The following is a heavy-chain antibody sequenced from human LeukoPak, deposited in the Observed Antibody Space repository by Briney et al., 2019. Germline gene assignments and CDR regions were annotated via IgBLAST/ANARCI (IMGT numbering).Heavy chain of an antibody. D-gene: IGHD6-6*01. V-gene: IGHV4-39*07. CDR2: IYYSGST. Sequence: SETLSLTCTVSGGSISSSSYYWGWIRQPPGKGLEWIGSIYYSGSTYYNPSLKSRVTISVDTSKNQFSLKLSSVTAADTAVYYCARDSSFRFDYWGQGTLVTVSS. CDR3: ARDSSFRFDY. J-gene: IGHJ4*02. CDR1: GGSISSSSYY.